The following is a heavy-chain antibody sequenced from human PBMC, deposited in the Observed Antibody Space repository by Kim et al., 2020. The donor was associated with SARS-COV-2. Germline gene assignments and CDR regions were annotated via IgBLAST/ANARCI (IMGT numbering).Heavy chain of an antibody. Sequence: GGSLRLSCAASGFTFSDYYTNWIRQAPGKGLEWVSYISGSSSYTKYADSVKGRFTISRDNAKNSLYLQMNSLRAEDTAVFYCAREHSYGSHFDCWGQGTLVTVSS. CDR1: GFTFSDYY. V-gene: IGHV3-11*05. CDR2: ISGSSSYT. CDR3: AREHSYGSHFDC. J-gene: IGHJ4*02. D-gene: IGHD5-18*01.